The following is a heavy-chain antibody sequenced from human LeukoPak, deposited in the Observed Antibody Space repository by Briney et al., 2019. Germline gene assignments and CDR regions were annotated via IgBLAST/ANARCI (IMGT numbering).Heavy chain of an antibody. D-gene: IGHD3-10*01. J-gene: IGHJ3*02. CDR1: GGSFSGYY. Sequence: SETLSLTCGVYGGSFSGYYWSWIRQPPGKGLEWIGEINHSGSTNYNPSLKSRVTISVDTSKNQFSLKLSSVTAADTAVYYCARALYYYGSGSYGAFDAFDIWGQGTMVTVSS. V-gene: IGHV4-34*01. CDR3: ARALYYYGSGSYGAFDAFDI. CDR2: INHSGST.